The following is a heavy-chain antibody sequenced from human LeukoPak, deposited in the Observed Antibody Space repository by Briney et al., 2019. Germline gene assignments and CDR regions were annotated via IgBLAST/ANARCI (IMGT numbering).Heavy chain of an antibody. CDR1: GFTVSSLF. V-gene: IGHV3-53*01. Sequence: GGSLRLSCAASGFTVSSLFMSWVRKAPGKGLQFVSLITGGGGTQYADSVEGRFTISRDNSKNTLFLQMNSLRVEDTAVYYCARGRSTTTIFDYWGQGTLVTVSS. D-gene: IGHD5-24*01. CDR2: ITGGGGT. J-gene: IGHJ4*02. CDR3: ARGRSTTTIFDY.